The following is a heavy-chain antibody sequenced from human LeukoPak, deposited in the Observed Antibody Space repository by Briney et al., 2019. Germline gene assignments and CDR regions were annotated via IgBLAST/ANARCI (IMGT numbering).Heavy chain of an antibody. CDR1: GFIFSVYA. CDR3: AKAPPSSWTPFDY. D-gene: IGHD6-13*01. V-gene: IGHV3-23*01. Sequence: PGGSLRLSCAASGFIFSVYAMSWVRQAPGKGLEWVSVISGNGGSTYYADSVKGRFTISRDNSKNTLYLQMNSLRAEDTAVYYCAKAPPSSWTPFDYWGQGTLVTVSS. CDR2: ISGNGGST. J-gene: IGHJ4*02.